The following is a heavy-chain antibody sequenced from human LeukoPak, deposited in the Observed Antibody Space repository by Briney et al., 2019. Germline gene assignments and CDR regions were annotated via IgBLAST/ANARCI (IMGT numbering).Heavy chain of an antibody. CDR1: GLTFSSYV. J-gene: IGHJ4*02. CDR3: AKVRATSGWFNYDY. V-gene: IGHV3-23*01. CDR2: ISGSGDST. Sequence: VGSLRLSCAASGLTFSSYVMSWVRQAPGKGLEWVSGISGSGDSTYYADSVKGRFTISRDNSKNTLYLQMHSLRVEDTAAYHCAKVRATSGWFNYDYWGQGTLVTVSS. D-gene: IGHD6-19*01.